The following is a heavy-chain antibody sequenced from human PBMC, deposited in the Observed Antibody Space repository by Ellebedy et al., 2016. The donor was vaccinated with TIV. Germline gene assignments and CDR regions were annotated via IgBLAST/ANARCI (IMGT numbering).Heavy chain of an antibody. CDR1: GGSISSGGY. Sequence: MPSETLSLTCNVSGGSISSGGYWSWIRQHPGKGLEWIGHIYYSGSTYYNPSLKSRLTISVDTSRSQFSLKLSSVTAADTAVYYCARVATVTTHSWYFDLWGRGTLVTVSS. CDR2: IYYSGST. D-gene: IGHD4-17*01. CDR3: ARVATVTTHSWYFDL. J-gene: IGHJ2*01. V-gene: IGHV4-31*03.